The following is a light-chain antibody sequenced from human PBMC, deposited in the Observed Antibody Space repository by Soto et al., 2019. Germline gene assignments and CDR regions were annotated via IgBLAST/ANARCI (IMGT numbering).Light chain of an antibody. Sequence: LTQPASVSGSPGQSITISCTGTSSDVGGYNSVSWYRQDPGKARKLMIYDVTNRPSGVSNRFSGSKSGNTASLTISGLQAEDEADYDCSSFTSSITYVFGTGNKVTVL. CDR2: DVT. CDR3: SSFTSSITYV. J-gene: IGLJ1*01. CDR1: SSDVGGYNS. V-gene: IGLV2-14*01.